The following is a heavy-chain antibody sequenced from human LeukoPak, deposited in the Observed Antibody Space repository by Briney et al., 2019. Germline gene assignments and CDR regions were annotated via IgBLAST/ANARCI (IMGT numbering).Heavy chain of an antibody. J-gene: IGHJ4*02. V-gene: IGHV3-15*01. D-gene: IGHD4-23*01. Sequence: GSLRLSCAASGFTFSSAWMSWVRQAPGQGLEWLGRIKTKTDGGTTGYAAPVEGRFTISRDDSKDTLYLQMNSLKSDDTAVYYCANIFGGNSHRSDYWGQGTLVTVSS. CDR1: GFTFSSAW. CDR3: ANIFGGNSHRSDY. CDR2: IKTKTDGGTT.